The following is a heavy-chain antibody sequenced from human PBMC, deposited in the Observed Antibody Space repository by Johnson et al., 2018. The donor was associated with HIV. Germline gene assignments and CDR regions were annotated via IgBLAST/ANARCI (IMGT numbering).Heavy chain of an antibody. CDR1: AFTFSDYG. D-gene: IGHD3-22*01. CDR2: IRSDGSSK. CDR3: ARVITMIVVVIGDI. V-gene: IGHV3-30*02. Sequence: QVQLVESGGGVVQPGGSLRLSCAASAFTFSDYGMHWVRQAPGKGLEWVAFIRSDGSSKYYADSVQGRFTISRDNSKNTLYLQMNSMNSEDTGVYYCARVITMIVVVIGDIWGQGTMVTVSS. J-gene: IGHJ3*02.